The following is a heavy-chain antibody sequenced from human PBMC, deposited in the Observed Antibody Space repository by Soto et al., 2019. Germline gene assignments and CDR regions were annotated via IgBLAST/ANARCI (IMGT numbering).Heavy chain of an antibody. V-gene: IGHV1-2*04. J-gene: IGHJ4*02. CDR2: INPNSGGT. CDR3: AAEDVGYSSGWYYFDY. Sequence: ASVKVSCKASGYTFTGYYMHWVRQAPGQGLEWMGWINPNSGGTNYAQKFQGWVTMTRDTSISTAYMELSRLRSEDTAVYYCAAEDVGYSSGWYYFDYWGQGTLVTVAS. D-gene: IGHD6-19*01. CDR1: GYTFTGYY.